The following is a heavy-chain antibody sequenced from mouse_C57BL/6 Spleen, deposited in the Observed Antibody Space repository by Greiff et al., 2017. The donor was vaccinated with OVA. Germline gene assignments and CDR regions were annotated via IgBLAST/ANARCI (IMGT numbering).Heavy chain of an antibody. CDR2: INPNNGGT. V-gene: IGHV1-18*01. CDR1: GYTFTDYN. Sequence: VQLKQSGPELVKPGASVKIPCKASGYTFTDYNMDWVKQSHGKSLEWIGDINPNNGGTIYNQKFKGKATLTVDKSSSTAYMELRSLTSEDTAVYYCATYDYEIFAYWGQGTLVTVSA. J-gene: IGHJ3*01. CDR3: ATYDYEIFAY. D-gene: IGHD2-4*01.